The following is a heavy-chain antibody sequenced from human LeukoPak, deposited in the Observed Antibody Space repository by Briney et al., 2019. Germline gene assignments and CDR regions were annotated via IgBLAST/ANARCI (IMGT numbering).Heavy chain of an antibody. CDR3: ATGYSSGCNYFDY. D-gene: IGHD6-19*01. J-gene: IGHJ4*02. CDR2: VSGTGGST. Sequence: PGGSLRLSCAASGFTFSSYAMSWVRQAPGKGLEWVSAVSGTGGSTYYADSVQGRFTISRDNSKNTLYLQMSRLRAEDTAVYYCATGYSSGCNYFDYWGQGTLVTVSS. V-gene: IGHV3-23*01. CDR1: GFTFSSYA.